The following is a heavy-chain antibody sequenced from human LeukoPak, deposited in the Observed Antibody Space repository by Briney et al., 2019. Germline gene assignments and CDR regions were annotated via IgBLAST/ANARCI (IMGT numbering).Heavy chain of an antibody. CDR1: GYTFTGYY. CDR2: INPNSGGT. V-gene: IGHV1-2*06. J-gene: IGHJ4*02. CDR3: ARVRNYYDSSGYYPFDY. Sequence: ASVKVSCKASGYTFTGYYMHWVRQAPGQGLVWMGRINPNSGGTNYAQKFQGRVTMTRDTSISTAYVELSRLRSDDTAVYYCARVRNYYDSSGYYPFDYWGQGTLVTVSS. D-gene: IGHD3-22*01.